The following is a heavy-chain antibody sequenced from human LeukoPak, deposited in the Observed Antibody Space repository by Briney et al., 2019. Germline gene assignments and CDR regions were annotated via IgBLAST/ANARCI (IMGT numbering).Heavy chain of an antibody. Sequence: GGSLRLSCGASGFTFRTYSMNWVRQAPGKGLEWVSYISGSGTATYYADSVKGRFTISRDNAKNSLYLQMNSLRAEDTAVYYCARDFYDSSGYSQDFWGQGTLVTVSS. J-gene: IGHJ4*02. D-gene: IGHD3-22*01. V-gene: IGHV3-48*01. CDR2: ISGSGTAT. CDR3: ARDFYDSSGYSQDF. CDR1: GFTFRTYS.